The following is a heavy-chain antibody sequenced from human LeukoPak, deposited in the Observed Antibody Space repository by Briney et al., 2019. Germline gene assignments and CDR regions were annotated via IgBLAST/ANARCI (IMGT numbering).Heavy chain of an antibody. J-gene: IGHJ6*02. V-gene: IGHV3-30*19. D-gene: IGHD3-3*01. CDR2: ISYDGSNK. CDR3: ARGSHYDFWSGYYSYYYYGMDV. CDR1: GFTFSSYG. Sequence: PGGSLRLSCAASGFTFSSYGMHWVRQAQGKGLEWVAVISYDGSNKYYADSVKGRFTISRDNSKNTLYLQMNSLRAEDTAVYYCARGSHYDFWSGYYSYYYYGMDVWGQGTTVTVSS.